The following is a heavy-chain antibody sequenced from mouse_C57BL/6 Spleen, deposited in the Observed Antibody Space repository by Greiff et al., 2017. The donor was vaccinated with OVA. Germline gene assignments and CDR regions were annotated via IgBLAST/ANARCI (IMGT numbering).Heavy chain of an antibody. CDR2: IYPGDGDT. D-gene: IGHD4-1*02. J-gene: IGHJ2*01. CDR3: ARSTGPCFDY. Sequence: QVQLQQSGPELVKPGASVKISCKASGYAFSSSWMNWVKQRPGKGLGWIGRIYPGDGDTNYNGKFKGKATLTADKSSSTAYMQLSSLTSEDSAVYFCARSTGPCFDYWGQGTTLTVSS. CDR1: GYAFSSSW. V-gene: IGHV1-82*01.